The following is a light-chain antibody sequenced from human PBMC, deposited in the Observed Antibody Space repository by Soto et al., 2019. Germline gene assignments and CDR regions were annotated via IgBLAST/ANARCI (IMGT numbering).Light chain of an antibody. J-gene: IGKJ5*01. CDR2: GAS. V-gene: IGKV3-15*01. CDR3: QQSYSTPIT. CDR1: QTINNN. Sequence: VMTQAPATLSVTPGGRATLSCRASQTINNNVAWYQLKDGQVPRLVIYGASTRATDIPARFSGSGSGTEFTLTISSLQSEDFATYYCQQSYSTPITFGQGTRLEI.